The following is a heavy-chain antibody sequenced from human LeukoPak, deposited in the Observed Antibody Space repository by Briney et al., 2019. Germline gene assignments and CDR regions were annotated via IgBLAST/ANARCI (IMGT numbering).Heavy chain of an antibody. CDR3: ARVPGYCGGDCYFDY. CDR1: GFTFSSYW. V-gene: IGHV3-7*01. J-gene: IGHJ4*02. Sequence: GGSLRLSCAASGFTFSSYWMSWVRQAPGKGLEWEANIKQDGSEKYYVDSVKGRFTISRDNAKNSLYLQMNSLRAEDTAVYYCARVPGYCGGDCYFDYWGQGTLVTVSS. CDR2: IKQDGSEK. D-gene: IGHD2-21*02.